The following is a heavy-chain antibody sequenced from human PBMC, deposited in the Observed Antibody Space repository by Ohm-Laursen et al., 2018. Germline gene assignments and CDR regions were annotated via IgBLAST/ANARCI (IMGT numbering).Heavy chain of an antibody. CDR2: IGTAGDT. J-gene: IGHJ4*02. Sequence: SLRLSCTASGFTFSSYDMHWVRQATGKGLEWVSAIGTAGDTYYPGSVKGRFTISRVNAKNSLYLQMNSLRAEDTAVYYCAKGKRENSYGWHLDYWGQGTLVTVSS. D-gene: IGHD2-15*01. V-gene: IGHV3-13*01. CDR1: GFTFSSYD. CDR3: AKGKRENSYGWHLDY.